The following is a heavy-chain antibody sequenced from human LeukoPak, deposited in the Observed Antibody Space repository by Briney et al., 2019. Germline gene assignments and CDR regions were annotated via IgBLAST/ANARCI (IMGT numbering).Heavy chain of an antibody. J-gene: IGHJ4*02. CDR1: GGSFSGYY. D-gene: IGHD3-22*01. CDR3: AKGRRAYDSSGYYYVD. Sequence: ETLSLTCAVYGGSFSGYYWSWIRQPPGKGLEWVSAISGSGGSTYYADSVKGRFTISRDNSKNTLYLQMNSLRAEDTAVYYCAKGRRAYDSSGYYYVDWGQGTLVTVSS. CDR2: ISGSGGST. V-gene: IGHV3-23*01.